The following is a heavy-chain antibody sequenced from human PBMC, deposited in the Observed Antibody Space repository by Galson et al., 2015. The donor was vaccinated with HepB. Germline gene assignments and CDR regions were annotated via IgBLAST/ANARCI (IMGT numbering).Heavy chain of an antibody. V-gene: IGHV6-1*01. Sequence: CAISGDSVSSNSAAWNWIRQSPSRGLEWLGRTYYRSKWYNDYAVSVKSRMTINPDTSKNQFSLQLNSVTPEDTAVYYCAREVTGYSYGPSYYYGMDVWGQGITVTVSS. CDR1: GDSVSSNSAA. J-gene: IGHJ6*02. CDR3: AREVTGYSYGPSYYYGMDV. D-gene: IGHD5-18*01. CDR2: TYYRSKWYN.